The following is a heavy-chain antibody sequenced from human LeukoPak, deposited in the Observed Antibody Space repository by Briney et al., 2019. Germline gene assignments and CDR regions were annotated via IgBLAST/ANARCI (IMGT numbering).Heavy chain of an antibody. CDR1: GGSFSGYY. D-gene: IGHD2-2*01. J-gene: IGHJ4*02. Sequence: SETLSLTCAVYGGSFSGYYWSRIRQPPGKGLEWIGEINHSGSTNYNPSLKSRVTISVDTSKNQFSLKLSSVTAADTAVYYCARVTYCSSTSCYSRGRPNYFDYWGQGTLVTVSS. V-gene: IGHV4-34*01. CDR2: INHSGST. CDR3: ARVTYCSSTSCYSRGRPNYFDY.